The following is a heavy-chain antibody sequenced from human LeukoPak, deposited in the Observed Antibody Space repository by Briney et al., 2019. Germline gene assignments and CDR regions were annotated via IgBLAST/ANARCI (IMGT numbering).Heavy chain of an antibody. CDR1: GFTFSTYD. D-gene: IGHD3-10*01. J-gene: IGHJ4*02. CDR3: ARQIIHRGFDY. V-gene: IGHV3-48*02. Sequence: GGSLILSCAASGFTFSTYDMNWVRQAPGKGLEYVSYMSSSSSSIYYAASVKGRFTMSRDNAKNSPYLQMNSLRDEDTAVYYCARQIIHRGFDYWGRGTLVTVSS. CDR2: MSSSSSSI.